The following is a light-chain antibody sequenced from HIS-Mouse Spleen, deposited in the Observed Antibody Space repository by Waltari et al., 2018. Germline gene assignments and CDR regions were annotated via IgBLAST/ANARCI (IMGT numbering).Light chain of an antibody. Sequence: QSALTQPASVSGSPGQSITISCTGTSSDVGSYNLVSWYQQHPGKAPKLMIYEGSKRPSGVSNRFSGSKSCNTASLTIAVLQAVDEADYYCCSYAGSSTNWVFGGGTKLTVL. J-gene: IGLJ3*02. CDR3: CSYAGSSTNWV. CDR2: EGS. CDR1: SSDVGSYNL. V-gene: IGLV2-23*01.